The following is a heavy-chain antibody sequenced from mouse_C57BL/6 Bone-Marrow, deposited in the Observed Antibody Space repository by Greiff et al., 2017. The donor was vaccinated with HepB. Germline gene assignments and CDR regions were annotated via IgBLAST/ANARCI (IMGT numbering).Heavy chain of an antibody. J-gene: IGHJ4*01. CDR1: GFTFSDYY. D-gene: IGHD1-1*01. Sequence: EVQGVESGGGLVQPGGSLKLSCAASGFTFSDYYMYWVRQTPEKRLEWVAYISNGGGSTYYPDTVKGRFTISRDNAKNTLYLQMSSLKSEDTAMYYCARHNFPVYYYGTSYAMDYWGQGTSVTVSS. V-gene: IGHV5-12*01. CDR2: ISNGGGST. CDR3: ARHNFPVYYYGTSYAMDY.